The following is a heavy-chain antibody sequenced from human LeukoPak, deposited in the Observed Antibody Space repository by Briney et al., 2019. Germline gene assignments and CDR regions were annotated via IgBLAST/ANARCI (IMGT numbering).Heavy chain of an antibody. J-gene: IGHJ4*02. CDR3: ARGGGYSYPTASPFDY. D-gene: IGHD5-18*01. V-gene: IGHV3-21*01. Sequence: GQSMTLSCAASGLTFSSHSINWDRHAQRDGLEWDSSISSSSSYIYYADSVKGRFTIYRDNAKNTLYLQMNSLRAEDTAVYYCARGGGYSYPTASPFDYWGQGTLVTVSS. CDR2: ISSSSSYI. CDR1: GLTFSSHS.